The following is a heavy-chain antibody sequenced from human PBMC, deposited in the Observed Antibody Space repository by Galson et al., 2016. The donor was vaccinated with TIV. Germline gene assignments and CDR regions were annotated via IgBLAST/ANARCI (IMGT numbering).Heavy chain of an antibody. CDR3: ARDRSASFGVGEDYSGMDV. Sequence: QVQLQESGPGLVRPSETLSLTCSVSGDSLSSYHYWSWFRQPPGKGLEWIGHIHDIGASDTHPSLRSRVTISVDKSKNPFSLEVNSVTAADTAVYYCARDRSASFGVGEDYSGMDVWGQGTTVTVSS. CDR1: GDSLSSYHY. V-gene: IGHV4-59*12. CDR2: IHDIGAS. J-gene: IGHJ6*02. D-gene: IGHD3-3*01.